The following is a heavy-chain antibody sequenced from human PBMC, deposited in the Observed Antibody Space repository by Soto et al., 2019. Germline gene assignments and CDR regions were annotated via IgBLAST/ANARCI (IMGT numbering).Heavy chain of an antibody. V-gene: IGHV1-8*01. Sequence: ASVKVSCKASGYTFTSYDINWVRQATGQGLEWMGWMNPNSGNTGYAQKFQGRVTMTRNTSISTAYMELGSLRSEDTAVYYCARSPREWLLSEFNYYYYMDVWGKGTTVTVSS. CDR2: MNPNSGNT. J-gene: IGHJ6*03. CDR1: GYTFTSYD. D-gene: IGHD3-3*01. CDR3: ARSPREWLLSEFNYYYYMDV.